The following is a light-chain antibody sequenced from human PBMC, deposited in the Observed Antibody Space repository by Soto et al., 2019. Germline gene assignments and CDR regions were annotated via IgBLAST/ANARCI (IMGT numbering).Light chain of an antibody. CDR3: QQHGSSPFT. J-gene: IGKJ3*01. Sequence: EIVLTQSPGTLSLSPGERATLSCRASQSVTTTYLAWYQQKPGQAPRLLISGASTRATGIPDRFSASGSGTAFTLTISRLEPEDFAVYYCQQHGSSPFTFGPGTKVDIK. CDR2: GAS. V-gene: IGKV3-20*01. CDR1: QSVTTTY.